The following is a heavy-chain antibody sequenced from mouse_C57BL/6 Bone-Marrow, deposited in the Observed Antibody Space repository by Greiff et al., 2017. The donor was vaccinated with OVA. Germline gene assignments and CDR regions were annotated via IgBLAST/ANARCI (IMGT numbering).Heavy chain of an antibody. CDR2: VYPYNGGT. Sequence: EVKLVESGPVLVKPGPSVKISCKASGFTFTDYYMHWVKQSHGKSLEWIGLVYPYNGGTSYNQKFKGKATLTVDTSSSTAYMELNSLTSEDSAVYYCARGDGSSYVEGWFAYWGQGTLVTVSA. V-gene: IGHV1-36*01. J-gene: IGHJ3*01. CDR1: GFTFTDYY. D-gene: IGHD1-1*01. CDR3: ARGDGSSYVEGWFAY.